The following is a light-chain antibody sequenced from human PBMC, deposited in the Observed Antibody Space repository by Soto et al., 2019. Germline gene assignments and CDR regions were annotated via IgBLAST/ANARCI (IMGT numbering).Light chain of an antibody. J-gene: IGLJ1*01. CDR3: SSYTSSTTLGV. V-gene: IGLV2-14*01. CDR2: EVS. Sequence: QSVLSQPSSLSVSPGQAITISFTRTSSDVGFYNYVSWYQQHPGKAPKLMIYEVSYRPSGVSNRFSGSKSGNTASLTISGLQAEDEADYYCSSYTSSTTLGVFGTGTKVTAL. CDR1: SSDVGFYNY.